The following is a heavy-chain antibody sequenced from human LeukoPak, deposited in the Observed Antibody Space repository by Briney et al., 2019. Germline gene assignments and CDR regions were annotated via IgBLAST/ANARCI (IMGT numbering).Heavy chain of an antibody. D-gene: IGHD5-18*01. CDR3: ASVDTAMVTGYYYYMDV. J-gene: IGHJ6*03. CDR1: GGTFSSYA. CDR2: IIPIFGTA. Sequence: ASVKVSCKASGGTFSSYAISWVRQAPGQGLEWMGGIIPIFGTANYALKFQGRVTITTDESTSTAYMELSSLRSEDTAVYYCASVDTAMVTGYYYYMDVWGKGTTVTVSS. V-gene: IGHV1-69*05.